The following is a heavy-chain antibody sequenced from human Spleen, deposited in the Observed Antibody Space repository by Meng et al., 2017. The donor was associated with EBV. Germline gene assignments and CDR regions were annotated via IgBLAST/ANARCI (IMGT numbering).Heavy chain of an antibody. CDR2: IYHSGST. CDR1: GGSISRSHW. V-gene: IGHV4-4*02. D-gene: IGHD6-13*01. CDR3: ARGRFTIAEPTAFDY. J-gene: IGHJ4*02. Sequence: RLAGSCPGLWRPSGTLSLTGTVSGGSISRSHWWTWVRQPPGKGLEWIGEIYHSGSTTYNPSLKSRVTISIPKSKNQFSLKLTSVTAADTAVYFCARGRFTIAEPTAFDYWGQGALVTVSS.